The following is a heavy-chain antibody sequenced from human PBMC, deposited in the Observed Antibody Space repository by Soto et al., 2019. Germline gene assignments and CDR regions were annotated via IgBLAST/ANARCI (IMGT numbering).Heavy chain of an antibody. J-gene: IGHJ6*02. CDR2: SYWDDDE. CDR1: GFSLNTGGVG. Sequence: ITLKESGPTLVKPTQTLTLTCTFSGFSLNTGGVGVGWVRQPRGKAVEWLALSYWDDDERYRPSLRSRLNITKDTIYNQVVLTMTNMDPEDTATYYCVRNWRYYGGDYYYGIDAWGQGTTVTVSS. V-gene: IGHV2-5*02. CDR3: VRNWRYYGGDYYYGIDA. D-gene: IGHD3-10*01.